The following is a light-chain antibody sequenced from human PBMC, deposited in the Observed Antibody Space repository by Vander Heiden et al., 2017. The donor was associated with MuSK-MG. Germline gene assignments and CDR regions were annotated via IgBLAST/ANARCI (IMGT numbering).Light chain of an antibody. V-gene: IGKV3-20*01. CDR2: GAS. CDR3: QQYGSSPLT. CDR1: QSVSSSY. Sequence: IVLTQSPGTLSLSPGERATLSCRASQSVSSSYLAWYQQKPGQAPRLLIYGASSRATGIPDRFSGSGSGTDFTLTISRLEPEDLAVYYCQQYGSSPLTFGQGTKVEIK. J-gene: IGKJ1*01.